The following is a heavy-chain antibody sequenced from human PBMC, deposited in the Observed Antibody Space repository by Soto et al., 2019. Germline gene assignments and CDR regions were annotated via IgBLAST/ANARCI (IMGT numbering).Heavy chain of an antibody. CDR3: AHRVRIAAAGTWWFDP. CDR1: GFSLSTSGVG. V-gene: IGHV2-5*02. J-gene: IGHJ5*02. Sequence: SGPTLVNPTQTLTLTCTFSGFSLSTSGVGVGWIRQPPGKALEWLALIYWDDDKRYSPSLKSRLTITKDTSKNQVVLTMTNMDPVDTATYYCAHRVRIAAAGTWWFDPWGQGTLVTVST. D-gene: IGHD6-13*01. CDR2: IYWDDDK.